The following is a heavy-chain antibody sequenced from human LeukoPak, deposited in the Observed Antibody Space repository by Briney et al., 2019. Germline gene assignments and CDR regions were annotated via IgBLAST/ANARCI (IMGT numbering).Heavy chain of an antibody. CDR1: GFTFSDYY. V-gene: IGHV3-11*06. D-gene: IGHD3-22*01. Sequence: GGSLRLSCAASGFTFSDYYMSWIRQAPEKGLEWVSYISSSGSYTNYADSVKGRFTISRDNAKNSLYLQMNSLRAEDTAVYYCARALNYYDSRGFDYWGQGTLVTVSS. CDR3: ARALNYYDSRGFDY. J-gene: IGHJ4*02. CDR2: ISSSGSYT.